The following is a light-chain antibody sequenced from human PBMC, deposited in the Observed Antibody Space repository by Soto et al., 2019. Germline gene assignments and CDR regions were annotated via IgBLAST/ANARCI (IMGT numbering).Light chain of an antibody. CDR3: HQYTSYPS. J-gene: IGKJ4*01. V-gene: IGKV1-5*03. Sequence: DIQMTQSPSTLSASVGDRVTITCRASQSISSWLAWYQQKPGKAPKLLIYKASSLESGVPARFSGSGSGTEFPLTISSLQADDFATYYCHQYTSYPSFGGGTNVEIK. CDR1: QSISSW. CDR2: KAS.